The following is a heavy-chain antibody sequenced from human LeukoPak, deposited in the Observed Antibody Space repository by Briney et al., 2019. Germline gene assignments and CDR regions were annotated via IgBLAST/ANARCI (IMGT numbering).Heavy chain of an antibody. Sequence: SETLSLTCAVSGGSISSGGYSWSWIRQPPGKGLEWIGYIYHSGSTYYNPSLKSRVTISVDRSENQFSLKLSSVTAADTAVYYCARGIYCSSTSCYSWFDPWGQGTLVTVSS. V-gene: IGHV4-30-2*01. D-gene: IGHD2-2*02. CDR3: ARGIYCSSTSCYSWFDP. J-gene: IGHJ5*02. CDR1: GGSISSGGYS. CDR2: IYHSGST.